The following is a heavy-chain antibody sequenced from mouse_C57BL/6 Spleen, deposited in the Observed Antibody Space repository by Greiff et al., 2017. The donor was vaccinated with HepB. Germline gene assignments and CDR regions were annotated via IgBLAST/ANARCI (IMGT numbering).Heavy chain of an antibody. Sequence: VQLQQSGAELVRPGSSVKLSCKASGYTFTSYWMHWVKQRPIQGLEWIGNIDPSDSETHYNQKFKDKATLTVDKSSSTAYMQLSSLTSEDSAVYYCARWGIDYFDYWGQGTTLTVSS. J-gene: IGHJ2*01. CDR2: IDPSDSET. CDR3: ARWGIDYFDY. CDR1: GYTFTSYW. V-gene: IGHV1-52*01.